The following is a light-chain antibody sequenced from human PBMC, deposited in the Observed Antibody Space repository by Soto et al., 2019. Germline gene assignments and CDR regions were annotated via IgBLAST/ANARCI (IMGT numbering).Light chain of an antibody. CDR3: SSFAGSNNVV. J-gene: IGLJ3*02. CDR2: EVS. V-gene: IGLV2-8*01. CDR1: SSDVGGYNY. Sequence: QSALTQPPSASGSPGQSVTISCTGTSSDVGGYNYVSWYQQHPGKAPKLMIYEVSKRPSGVPDRFSGSKSGYTASLTVSGLQADDEADYYCSSFAGSNNVVFGGGTKLTVL.